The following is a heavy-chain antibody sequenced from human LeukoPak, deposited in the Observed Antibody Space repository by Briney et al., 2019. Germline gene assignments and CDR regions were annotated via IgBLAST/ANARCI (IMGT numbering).Heavy chain of an antibody. D-gene: IGHD3-3*01. CDR1: GFIFTDYG. V-gene: IGHV3-23*01. CDR3: AKDRSSRYDFWSGSFSHYYYYYMDV. J-gene: IGHJ6*03. CDR2: IIGGSP. Sequence: PGGSLRLSCAASGFIFTDYGMPWARQAPGKGLDWVSPIIGGSPNSADSVKGRFSISIDNSKNTLYLQMNSLRAEDTAVYYCAKDRSSRYDFWSGSFSHYYYYYMDVWGKGTTVTVSS.